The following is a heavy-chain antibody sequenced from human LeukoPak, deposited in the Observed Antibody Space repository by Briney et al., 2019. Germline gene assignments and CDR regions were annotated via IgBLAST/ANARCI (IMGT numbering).Heavy chain of an antibody. V-gene: IGHV3-21*01. J-gene: IGHJ4*02. Sequence: PGGSLRLSCAASGFTFSSYSMNWVRQAPGKGLEWVSSISSSSSYISYADSVKGRFTVSRDNAKNSLYLQMNSLRAEDTAMYYCARDLAFSSWGQGTLVTVSS. D-gene: IGHD3-16*01. CDR3: ARDLAFSS. CDR2: ISSSSSYI. CDR1: GFTFSSYS.